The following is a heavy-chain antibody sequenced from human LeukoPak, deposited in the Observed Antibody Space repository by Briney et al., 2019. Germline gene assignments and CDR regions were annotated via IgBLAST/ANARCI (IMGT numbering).Heavy chain of an antibody. V-gene: IGHV3-23*01. CDR2: ISGSGGST. D-gene: IGHD3-3*01. Sequence: GGSLRLSCAASGFTFSSYAMNWVRQAPGKGLEWVSAISGSGGSTYYADSVKGRFTISRDNSKNTLYLQMNSLRAEDTAVYYCAKGRAIFGVADYYYMDVWGKGTTDTVSS. J-gene: IGHJ6*03. CDR3: AKGRAIFGVADYYYMDV. CDR1: GFTFSSYA.